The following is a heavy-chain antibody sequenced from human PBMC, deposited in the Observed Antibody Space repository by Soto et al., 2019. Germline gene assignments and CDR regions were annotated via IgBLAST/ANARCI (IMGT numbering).Heavy chain of an antibody. CDR3: ARVRDPHLDHYGLDV. J-gene: IGHJ6*02. V-gene: IGHV1-69*06. D-gene: IGHD3-10*01. CDR2: LIPIYDAP. CDR1: GFIFNVYG. Sequence: QVQLVQSGAEVKNPGSSVRVSCKTSGFIFNVYGIHWVRQAPGQGLEWMGGLIPIYDAPNYAQKFQGRVTITADKSTATVYLELNSLRSDVTAVYFCARVRDPHLDHYGLDVWGQGTTVTVSS.